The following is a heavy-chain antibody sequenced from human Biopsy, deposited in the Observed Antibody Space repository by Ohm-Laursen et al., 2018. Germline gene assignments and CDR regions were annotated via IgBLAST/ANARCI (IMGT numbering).Heavy chain of an antibody. J-gene: IGHJ4*02. Sequence: SQTLSLTCSVSRDSISNYYWTWIRQSPGKGLEWIGYIYYTGSTNYNPSVKSRVTISVDTSKNQFSLRLIYVTAADTAVYYCARMPHLDYWGQEILVTVSS. V-gene: IGHV4-59*01. D-gene: IGHD2-2*01. CDR3: ARMPHLDY. CDR2: IYYTGST. CDR1: RDSISNYY.